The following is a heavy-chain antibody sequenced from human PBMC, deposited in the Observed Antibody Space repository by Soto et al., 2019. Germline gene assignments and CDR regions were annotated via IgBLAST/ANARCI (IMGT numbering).Heavy chain of an antibody. J-gene: IGHJ6*02. V-gene: IGHV1-24*01. CDR3: ASGDTTRGGRRGYSSGYYAYGMDV. Sequence: ASVKVSCKVSGYTLTELSMHWVRQAPGKGLEWMGGFDPEDGETIYAQKFQGRVTMTEDTSTDTAYMELSSLRSEDTAVYYCASGDTTRGGRRGYSSGYYAYGMDVWGQGTTVTVSS. CDR1: GYTLTELS. D-gene: IGHD3-22*01. CDR2: FDPEDGET.